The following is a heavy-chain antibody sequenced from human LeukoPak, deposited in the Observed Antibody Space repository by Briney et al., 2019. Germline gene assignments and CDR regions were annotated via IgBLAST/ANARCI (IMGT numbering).Heavy chain of an antibody. J-gene: IGHJ3*02. D-gene: IGHD2-2*01. V-gene: IGHV3-48*03. CDR1: GFTFSSYE. CDR3: ARNQCSSTTCYGPDAFDI. Sequence: GGSLRLSCAASGFTFSSYEMNWVRQAPGKGLESVSYISSSGSTIYYADSVKGRFTISRDNAKNSLSLQMNSLRAEDTALYYCARNQCSSTTCYGPDAFDIWGQGTMVTVSS. CDR2: ISSSGSTI.